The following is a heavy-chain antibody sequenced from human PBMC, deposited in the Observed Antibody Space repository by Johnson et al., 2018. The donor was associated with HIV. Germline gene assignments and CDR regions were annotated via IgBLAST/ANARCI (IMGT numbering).Heavy chain of an antibody. V-gene: IGHV3-30-3*01. CDR3: ARGMTTVTNHDAFDI. Sequence: SGGGVVQPGRSLRLSCAASGFTFSSYAMHWVRQAPGKGLEWVAVISYDGSNKYYADSVKGRFTISRDNSKNTLYLQMNSLRAEDTAVYYCARGMTTVTNHDAFDIWGQGTMVTVSS. D-gene: IGHD4-17*01. J-gene: IGHJ3*02. CDR2: ISYDGSNK. CDR1: GFTFSSYA.